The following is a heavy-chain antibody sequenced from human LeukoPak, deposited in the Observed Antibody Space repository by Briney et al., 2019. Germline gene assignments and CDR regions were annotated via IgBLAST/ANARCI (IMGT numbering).Heavy chain of an antibody. D-gene: IGHD2-15*01. Sequence: GGSLRLSCEASGCRFSDYWMTWVRQAPGKGLEWVANIKEDGREKYYVDSVKGRLTLSKDNSKNSVYLQMNSLGAEDTAVYYCARGWGEKGYCRGGTCNNPQFDYWGQGILVTVSS. V-gene: IGHV3-7*01. J-gene: IGHJ4*02. CDR3: ARGWGEKGYCRGGTCNNPQFDY. CDR2: IKEDGREK. CDR1: GCRFSDYW.